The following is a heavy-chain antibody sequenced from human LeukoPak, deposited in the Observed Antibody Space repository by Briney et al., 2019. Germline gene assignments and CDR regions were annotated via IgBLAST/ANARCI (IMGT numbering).Heavy chain of an antibody. CDR2: ISSSSSYI. J-gene: IGHJ4*02. Sequence: GGSLRLSCAVSGFTFGNYDMTWVRQAPGKGLEWVSSISSSSSYIYYADSVKGRFTISRDNAKNSLYLQMNSLRAEDTAVYYCARDDYYDSSGPLIGYWGQGTLVTVSS. CDR1: GFTFGNYD. D-gene: IGHD3-22*01. V-gene: IGHV3-21*01. CDR3: ARDDYYDSSGPLIGY.